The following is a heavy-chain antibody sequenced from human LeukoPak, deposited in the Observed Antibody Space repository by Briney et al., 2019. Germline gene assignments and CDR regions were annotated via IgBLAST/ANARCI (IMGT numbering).Heavy chain of an antibody. V-gene: IGHV4-34*01. CDR1: GGSFSGYY. J-gene: IGHJ4*02. CDR3: ARAPHYYFGYGYFDS. CDR2: IDQSGTT. D-gene: IGHD3-10*01. Sequence: SETLSLTCVVYGGSFSGYYWSSLRQPPGRGLEWLGEIDQSGTTNYTPSLKSRVSISVATSKKQFSLTLTSMTAADTAVYYCARAPHYYFGYGYFDSWGQGTLVTVSS.